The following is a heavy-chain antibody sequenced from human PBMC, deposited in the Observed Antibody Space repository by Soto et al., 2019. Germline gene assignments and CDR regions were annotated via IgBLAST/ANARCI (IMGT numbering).Heavy chain of an antibody. J-gene: IGHJ4*02. D-gene: IGHD6-6*01. CDR2: IYYSGST. CDR1: GGSISSGGYY. CDR3: AREWGSSSALNYFDY. Sequence: LSLTFTVSGGSISSGGYYWSWIRQHPGKGLEWIGYIYYSGSTYYNPSLKSRVTISVDTSKDQFSLKLSSVTAADTAVYYCAREWGSSSALNYFDYWGQGTLVTVSS. V-gene: IGHV4-31*03.